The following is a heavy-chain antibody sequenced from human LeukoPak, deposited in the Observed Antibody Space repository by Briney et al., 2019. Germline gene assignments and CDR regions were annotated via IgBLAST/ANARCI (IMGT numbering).Heavy chain of an antibody. D-gene: IGHD3-22*01. J-gene: IGHJ5*02. CDR3: ARYRYYDSSGYRVLLPGSPLYRLNLFDP. Sequence: GGSLGLSCAASGFTFSSYSMIWVRHAPGRGLEWVSSICSSSSYIYYADSVKGRFTISRDNAKNSLYLQMNSLRAEDTALYYCARYRYYDSSGYRVLLPGSPLYRLNLFDPWGQGTLVTVSS. V-gene: IGHV3-21*01. CDR1: GFTFSSYS. CDR2: ICSSSSYI.